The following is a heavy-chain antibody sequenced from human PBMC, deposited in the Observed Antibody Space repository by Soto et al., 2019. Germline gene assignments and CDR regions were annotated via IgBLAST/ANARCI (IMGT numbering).Heavy chain of an antibody. CDR3: ARHVPAAGYYYGMDV. CDR2: IIPIFGTA. V-gene: IGHV1-69*12. CDR1: GGTFSSYA. J-gene: IGHJ6*02. D-gene: IGHD2-2*01. Sequence: QVQLVQSGAEVKKPGSSVKVSCKASGGTFSSYAISWVRQAPGQGLEWMGGIIPIFGTANYAQTFQGRVTITAGASTSTAYMELSRLRTEDTAVYYWARHVPAAGYYYGMDVWGQGTTVTVSS.